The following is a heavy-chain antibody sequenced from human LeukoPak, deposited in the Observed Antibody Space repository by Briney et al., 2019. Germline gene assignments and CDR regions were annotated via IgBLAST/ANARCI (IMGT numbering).Heavy chain of an antibody. CDR2: IYPVDSDT. Sequence: GESLKISCKGSGYSFTNHYIGWVRLMPGKGLEWMGIIYPVDSDTRYSPSIQGQVTISADKSISTAYLQWSSLKASDTAMYYCARRGYGSGNYYYPNWGQGTLVTVSS. CDR1: GYSFTNHY. V-gene: IGHV5-51*01. J-gene: IGHJ4*02. CDR3: ARRGYGSGNYYYPN. D-gene: IGHD3-10*01.